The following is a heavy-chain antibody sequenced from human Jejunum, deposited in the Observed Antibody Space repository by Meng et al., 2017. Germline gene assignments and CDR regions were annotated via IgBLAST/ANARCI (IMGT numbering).Heavy chain of an antibody. CDR3: ARADYVRYLDL. J-gene: IGHJ2*01. Sequence: QVPRRGSAPALVNPSETPSLTCAVSGGSIESNNGCTGIRQPPGQGLEWIGEVYLRGSTYYNPSHHSRVTISIDNSKNRFSLSVNSVTAAETAIYHCARADYVRYLDLWGRGTLVTVSS. D-gene: IGHD3-10*02. CDR2: VYLRGST. CDR1: GGSIESNNG. V-gene: IGHV4-4*02.